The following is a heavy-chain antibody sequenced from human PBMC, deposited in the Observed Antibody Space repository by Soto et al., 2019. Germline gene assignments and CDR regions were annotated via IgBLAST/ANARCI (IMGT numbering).Heavy chain of an antibody. V-gene: IGHV4-39*01. J-gene: IGHJ4*02. CDR3: ATSAGTTLFEF. Sequence: PSETLSLTCSVSGASIATTIYYWGWVRQPPGKGLEWIGSVYYSGRKFNNPSLQSRVTISVDTSKNQFSLNLASVTAADTATYYCATSAGTTLFEFWGQGTLVTVSS. CDR2: VYYSGRK. D-gene: IGHD6-19*01. CDR1: GASIATTIYY.